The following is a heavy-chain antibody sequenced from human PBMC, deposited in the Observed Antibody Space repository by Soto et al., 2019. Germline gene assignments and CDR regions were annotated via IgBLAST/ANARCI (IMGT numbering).Heavy chain of an antibody. V-gene: IGHV4-31*03. J-gene: IGHJ4*02. CDR3: ARDSQPLGAHQSFDY. CDR1: GGSISSGGYY. Sequence: KPSETLSLTCTVSGGSISSGGYYWSWIRQHPGKGLEWIGYIYYSGSTYYNPSLKSRVTISVDTSKNQFSLKLSSVTAADTAVYYCARDSQPLGAHQSFDYWGQGTLVTSPQ. CDR2: IYYSGST. D-gene: IGHD7-27*01.